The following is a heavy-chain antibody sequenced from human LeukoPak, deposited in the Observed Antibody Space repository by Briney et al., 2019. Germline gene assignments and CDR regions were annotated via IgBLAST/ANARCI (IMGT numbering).Heavy chain of an antibody. D-gene: IGHD2-15*01. Sequence: GGSLRLSCAASGFTFSSYWMSWVRQAPGKGLEWVANIEQDGSEKYYVDSLKGRFTISRDNAKNSLFLQMNSLRAEDTAVYYCAREETPMTPGVYYYYYGMDVWGQGTTVTVSS. CDR3: AREETPMTPGVYYYYYGMDV. CDR2: IEQDGSEK. CDR1: GFTFSSYW. J-gene: IGHJ6*02. V-gene: IGHV3-7*03.